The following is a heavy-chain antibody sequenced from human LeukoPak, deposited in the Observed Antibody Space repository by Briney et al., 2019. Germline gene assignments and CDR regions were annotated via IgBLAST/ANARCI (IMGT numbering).Heavy chain of an antibody. CDR2: INPNSGGT. CDR1: GYTFTGYY. Sequence: RGAPVTVSCTASGYTFTGYYMHWVRQAPGQGLEWMGRINPNSGGTNYAQKFQGRVTMTRDTSISTAYMELSRLRSDDTAVYYCASGYYGSGSYPDYWGQGTLVTVSS. J-gene: IGHJ4*02. V-gene: IGHV1-2*06. CDR3: ASGYYGSGSYPDY. D-gene: IGHD3-10*01.